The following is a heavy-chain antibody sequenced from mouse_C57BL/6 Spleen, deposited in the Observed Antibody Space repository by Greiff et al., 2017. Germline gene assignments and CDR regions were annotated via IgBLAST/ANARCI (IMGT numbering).Heavy chain of an antibody. Sequence: QVQLQQSGAELARPGASVKLSCKASGYTFTSYGISWVKQRTGQGLEWIGEIYPRSGNTYYNEKFKGKATLTADKSSSTAYMGLRSLTSEDSAVYFCARGGITTVVGYFDVWGTGTTVTVSS. CDR1: GYTFTSYG. J-gene: IGHJ1*03. V-gene: IGHV1-81*01. CDR2: IYPRSGNT. D-gene: IGHD1-1*01. CDR3: ARGGITTVVGYFDV.